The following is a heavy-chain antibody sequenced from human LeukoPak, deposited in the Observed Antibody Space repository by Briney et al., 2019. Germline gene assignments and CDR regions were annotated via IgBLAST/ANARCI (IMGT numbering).Heavy chain of an antibody. J-gene: IGHJ6*03. CDR3: ARWRRGYSYGYYYMDV. V-gene: IGHV4-4*09. Sequence: SETLSLTCTVSGDSINNDYWTWIRQPPEKGLEWIASISKTGNTNYNPSLKSRVTISVDTSKNQFSLKLSSVTAADTAVYYCARWRRGYSYGYYYMDVWGKGTTVTVSS. D-gene: IGHD5-18*01. CDR1: GDSINNDY. CDR2: ISKTGNT.